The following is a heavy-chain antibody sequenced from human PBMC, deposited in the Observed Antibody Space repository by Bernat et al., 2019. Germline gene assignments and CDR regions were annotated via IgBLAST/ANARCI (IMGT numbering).Heavy chain of an antibody. V-gene: IGHV3-33*01. CDR1: GFTFSSYG. CDR3: ARDQGIAAAGINY. J-gene: IGHJ4*02. Sequence: QVQLVESGGGVVQPGRSLRLSCAASGFTFSSYGMHWVRQAPGKGLEWVAVIWYDGSNKYYADSVKGRFTISRDNSKNTLYLQMNSLTAEDTAVYYCARDQGIAAAGINYWGQGTLVTVSS. CDR2: IWYDGSNK. D-gene: IGHD6-13*01.